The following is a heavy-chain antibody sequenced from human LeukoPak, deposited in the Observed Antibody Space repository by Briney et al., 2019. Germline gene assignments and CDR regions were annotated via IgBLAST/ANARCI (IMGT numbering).Heavy chain of an antibody. Sequence: GGSLRLSCEASGFSFSFYPMNWVRQAPGKALEWLSYISRDSSVIYYADSVKGRFTISRDNDKSSLSLQMNGLRAGDTAVYYRARGGSQFDFWGQGTLVTVSS. D-gene: IGHD3-16*01. CDR3: ARGGSQFDF. CDR2: ISRDSSVI. J-gene: IGHJ4*02. CDR1: GFSFSFYP. V-gene: IGHV3-48*01.